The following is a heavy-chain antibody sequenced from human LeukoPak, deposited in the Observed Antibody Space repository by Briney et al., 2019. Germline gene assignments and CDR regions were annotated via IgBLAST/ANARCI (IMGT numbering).Heavy chain of an antibody. D-gene: IGHD5-24*01. V-gene: IGHV4-31*03. CDR2: IYYSGST. Sequence: SETLSLTCTVSGGSISSGGYYWSWLRQHPGKGLEWIGYIYYSGSTYYNPSLKSRVTISVDTSKNQFSLKLSSVTAADTAVYYCARSLSEMAYDYWGQGTLVTVSS. CDR3: ARSLSEMAYDY. CDR1: GGSISSGGYY. J-gene: IGHJ4*02.